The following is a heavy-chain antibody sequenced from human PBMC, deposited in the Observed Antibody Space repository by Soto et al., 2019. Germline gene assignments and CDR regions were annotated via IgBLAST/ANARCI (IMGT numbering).Heavy chain of an antibody. J-gene: IGHJ6*02. CDR2: IYYSGST. CDR3: ARVYGRELWPQFYYYYGMDV. CDR1: GGSISSYY. Sequence: PSETLSLTCTVAGGSISSYYWSWIRQPPGKGLEWIGYIYYSGSTNYNPSLKSRVTISVDTSKNQFSLKLSSVTAADTAVYYCARVYGRELWPQFYYYYGMDVWGQGTTVTVSS. D-gene: IGHD1-26*01. V-gene: IGHV4-59*01.